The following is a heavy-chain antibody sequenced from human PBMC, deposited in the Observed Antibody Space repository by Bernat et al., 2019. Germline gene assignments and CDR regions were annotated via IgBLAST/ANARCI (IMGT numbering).Heavy chain of an antibody. D-gene: IGHD6-13*01. CDR2: ISYDGSNK. V-gene: IGHV3-30*01. CDR3: AIDLFVRAAASLDP. Sequence: QVQLVESGGGVVQPGRSLRLSCAASGFTFSSYAMHWVRQAPGKGLEWVAVISYDGSNKYYADSVKGRFTISRDNSKNTLYLQMNSLRAEDTAVYYCAIDLFVRAAASLDPWGQGTLVTVSS. CDR1: GFTFSSYA. J-gene: IGHJ5*02.